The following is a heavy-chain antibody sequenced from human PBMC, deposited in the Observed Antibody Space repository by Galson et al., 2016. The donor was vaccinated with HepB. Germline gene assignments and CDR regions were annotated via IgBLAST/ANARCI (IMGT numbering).Heavy chain of an antibody. CDR3: AKDLRPTYYDSSGNRENAKFDDAFDI. D-gene: IGHD3-22*01. Sequence: SLRLSCAASGFTFRSAIISWVRQAPGKGLESVPYISSSIGTNYYVDSLKVRFPISRENSKNTLYLQMNSLRSEDTAVYYCAKDLRPTYYDSSGNRENAKFDDAFDIWGQGTMVIVSS. J-gene: IGHJ3*02. CDR1: GFTFRSAI. CDR2: ISSSIGTN. V-gene: IGHV3-48*01.